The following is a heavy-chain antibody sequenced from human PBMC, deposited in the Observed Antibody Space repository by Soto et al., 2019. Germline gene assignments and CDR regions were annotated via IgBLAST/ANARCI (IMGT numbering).Heavy chain of an antibody. D-gene: IGHD3-3*01. CDR1: GYTFTGYY. V-gene: IGHV1-2*04. J-gene: IGHJ4*02. Sequence: GASVKGSCKASGYTFTGYYMHWVRQAPGQGLEWMGWINPNSGGTNYAQKFQGWVTMTRDTSISTAYMELSRLRSDDTAVYYCAREGAGRFLEWSTIDYWGQGTLVTVSS. CDR2: INPNSGGT. CDR3: AREGAGRFLEWSTIDY.